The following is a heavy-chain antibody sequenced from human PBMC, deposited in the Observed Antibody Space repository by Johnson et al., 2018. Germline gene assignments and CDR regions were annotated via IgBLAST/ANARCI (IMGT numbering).Heavy chain of an antibody. CDR3: AREYSSGWYDY. Sequence: QVQLVESGGGVVQPGRSLRLSCAASGFTFSTYGMHWVRQAPGKGLEWVAVIWYDGSNKYYADSVKGRFTISRDNSKNTLYLQMNSRRAEDTAVYYCAREYSSGWYDYWGQGTLVTVSS. CDR1: GFTFSTYG. V-gene: IGHV3-33*01. CDR2: IWYDGSNK. J-gene: IGHJ4*02. D-gene: IGHD6-19*01.